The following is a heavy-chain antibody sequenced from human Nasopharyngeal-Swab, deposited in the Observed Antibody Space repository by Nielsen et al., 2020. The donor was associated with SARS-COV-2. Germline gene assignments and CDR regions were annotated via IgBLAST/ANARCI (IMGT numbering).Heavy chain of an antibody. Sequence: WIRQPPGKGLEWIGEIYHSGSTNYNPSLKSRVTISVDKSKNQFSLKLSSVTAADTAVYYCAREGLGYCSSTSCYGGERYYYYYYMDVWGKGTTVTVSS. D-gene: IGHD2-2*01. CDR3: AREGLGYCSSTSCYGGERYYYYYYMDV. V-gene: IGHV4-4*02. J-gene: IGHJ6*03. CDR2: IYHSGST.